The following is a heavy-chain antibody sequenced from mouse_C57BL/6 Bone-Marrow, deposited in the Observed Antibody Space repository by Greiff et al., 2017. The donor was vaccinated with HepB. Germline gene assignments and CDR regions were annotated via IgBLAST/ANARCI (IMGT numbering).Heavy chain of an antibody. CDR3: AGYGLLGYYAMDY. J-gene: IGHJ4*01. V-gene: IGHV7-3*01. D-gene: IGHD3-1*01. CDR1: GFTFTDYY. CDR2: IRNKANGYTT. Sequence: EVNVVESGGGLVQPGGSLSLSCAASGFTFTDYYMSWVRQPPGKALEWLGFIRNKANGYTTEYSASVKGRFTISRDNSQSILYLQMNALRAEDSATYYCAGYGLLGYYAMDYWGQGTSVTVSS.